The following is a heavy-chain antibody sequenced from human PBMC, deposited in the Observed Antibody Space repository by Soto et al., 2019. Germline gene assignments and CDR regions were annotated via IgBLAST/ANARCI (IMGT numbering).Heavy chain of an antibody. CDR3: ARGRGGIFGVVYYYYYGMDV. V-gene: IGHV4-34*01. CDR2: INHSGST. Sequence: SETLSLTCAVYGGSFSGYYWSWIRQPPGKGLEWIGEINHSGSTNYNPSLKSRVTISVDTSKNQFSLKLSSVTAADTAVYYCARGRGGIFGVVYYYYYGMDVWGQGTTVTVSS. J-gene: IGHJ6*02. D-gene: IGHD3-3*01. CDR1: GGSFSGYY.